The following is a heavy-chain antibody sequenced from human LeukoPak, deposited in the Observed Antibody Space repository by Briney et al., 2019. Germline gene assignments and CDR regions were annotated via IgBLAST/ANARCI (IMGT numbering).Heavy chain of an antibody. J-gene: IGHJ6*04. CDR2: ISSSSRTI. CDR1: GFTFSSYE. CDR3: AELGITMIGGV. Sequence: GGYLRLSCAASGFTFSSYEMNWVRQAQGKGRGWGSYISSSSRTIYYADSVRGRFTISRDKAKNSLYLRMHRPRDKDTALYYCAELGITMIGGVWGKGTTVTTSS. V-gene: IGHV3-48*03. D-gene: IGHD3-10*02.